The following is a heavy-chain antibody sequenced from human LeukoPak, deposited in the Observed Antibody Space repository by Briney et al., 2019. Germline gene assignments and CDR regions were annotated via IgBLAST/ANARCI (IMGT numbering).Heavy chain of an antibody. D-gene: IGHD3-16*02. V-gene: IGHV3-11*06. CDR2: ISSSSSYT. J-gene: IGHJ4*02. CDR3: ARNDYDYVWGSYRYTFFDY. Sequence: GGSLRLSCAASGFTFSDYYMSWIHQAPGKGLEWVSYISSSSSYTNYADSVKGRFTISRDNAKNSLYLQMNSLRAEDTAVYYCARNDYDYVWGSYRYTFFDYWGQGTLVTVSS. CDR1: GFTFSDYY.